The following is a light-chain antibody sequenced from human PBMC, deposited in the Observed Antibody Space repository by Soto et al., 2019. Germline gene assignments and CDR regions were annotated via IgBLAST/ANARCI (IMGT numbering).Light chain of an antibody. Sequence: QSALTQPASVSGSPGQSITISCTGASSDLGSYDLVSWYQQHPGKAPKTIIYEVTKRPSGVSKRFSGSKSGNTASLTISGLQPEDEADYYCSSQTGSATMVFGGGTQLTVL. J-gene: IGLJ7*01. V-gene: IGLV2-14*02. CDR2: EVT. CDR3: SSQTGSATMV. CDR1: SSDLGSYDL.